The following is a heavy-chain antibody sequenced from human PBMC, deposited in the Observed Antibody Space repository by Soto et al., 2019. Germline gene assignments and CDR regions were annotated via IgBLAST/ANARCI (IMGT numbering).Heavy chain of an antibody. Sequence: ASVKVSCKVSGYTLTELSMHWVRKAPGKGLEWMGGFDPEDGETIYAQKFQGRVTMTEDTSTDTAYMELSSLRSEDTAVYYCAIPYSGSSYFDYWGQGTLVTVSS. J-gene: IGHJ4*02. CDR2: FDPEDGET. CDR1: GYTLTELS. CDR3: AIPYSGSSYFDY. D-gene: IGHD1-26*01. V-gene: IGHV1-24*01.